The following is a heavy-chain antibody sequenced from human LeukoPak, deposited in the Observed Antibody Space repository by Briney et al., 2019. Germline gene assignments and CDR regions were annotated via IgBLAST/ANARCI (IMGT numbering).Heavy chain of an antibody. CDR3: AKDRLGAVAEYPDY. CDR2: IKQDGSEK. V-gene: IGHV3-7*01. CDR1: GFAFDDYA. Sequence: GGSLRLSCAASGFAFDDYAMHWVRQAPGKGLEWVANIKQDGSEKYYVDSVKGRFTISRDNAKNSLYLQMNSLRAEDTAVYYCAKDRLGAVAEYPDYWGQGTLVTVSS. D-gene: IGHD6-19*01. J-gene: IGHJ4*02.